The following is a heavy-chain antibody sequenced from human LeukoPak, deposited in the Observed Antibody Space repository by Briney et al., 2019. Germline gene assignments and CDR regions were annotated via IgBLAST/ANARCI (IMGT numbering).Heavy chain of an antibody. J-gene: IGHJ3*02. V-gene: IGHV4-34*01. CDR3: ASPRNYYDSSGYDHAFDI. D-gene: IGHD3-22*01. CDR1: GGSFSDYY. CDR2: INHSENT. Sequence: SETLSLTCAIYGGSFSDYYWTWIRQPPGKGLEWIGDINHSENTNYSPSLKSRVTMSIDRSKNQFSLKLSSVTAADTAVYYCASPRNYYDSSGYDHAFDIWGQGTMVTVSS.